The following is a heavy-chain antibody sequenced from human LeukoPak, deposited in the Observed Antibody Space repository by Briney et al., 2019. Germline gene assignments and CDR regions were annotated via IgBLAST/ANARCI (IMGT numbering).Heavy chain of an antibody. J-gene: IGHJ4*02. CDR2: IYYSGST. D-gene: IGHD6-6*01. V-gene: IGHV4-59*08. CDR3: ARAYSSSSGHDY. CDR1: GGSISSYY. Sequence: SETPSLTCTVSGGSISSYYWSWIRQPPGKGLEWIGYIYYSGSTNYNPSLKSRVTISVDTSKNQFSLKLSSVTAADTAVYYCARAYSSSSGHDYWGQGTLVTVSS.